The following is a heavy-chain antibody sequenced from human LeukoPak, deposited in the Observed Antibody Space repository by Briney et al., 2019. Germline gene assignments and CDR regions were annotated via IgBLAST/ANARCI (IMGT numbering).Heavy chain of an antibody. J-gene: IGHJ4*02. V-gene: IGHV3-23*01. CDR2: ISGRGDST. CDR1: GFTFNNYV. Sequence: GGSLRLSCAASGFTFNNYVMSWVRQPPGKGLEWVSAISGRGDSTYYADSVKGRFTISRDTSKNTLSLQMNSLRAEDTAVYYCAKGIYSSGWDYFDCWGQGTLVTVSS. CDR3: AKGIYSSGWDYFDC. D-gene: IGHD6-19*01.